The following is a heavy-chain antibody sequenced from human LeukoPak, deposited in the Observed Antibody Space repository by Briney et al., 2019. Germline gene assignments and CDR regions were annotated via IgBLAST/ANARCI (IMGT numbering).Heavy chain of an antibody. Sequence: QSGGSLRLSCAASGFTFSSYAMSWVRQAPGKGLEWVSAISGSGGSTYYADSVKGRFTISRDNSKNTLYLQMNSLRAEDAAVYYCAKASWPYGDRSYFDYWGQGTLVTVSS. CDR1: GFTFSSYA. D-gene: IGHD4-17*01. J-gene: IGHJ4*02. V-gene: IGHV3-23*01. CDR2: ISGSGGST. CDR3: AKASWPYGDRSYFDY.